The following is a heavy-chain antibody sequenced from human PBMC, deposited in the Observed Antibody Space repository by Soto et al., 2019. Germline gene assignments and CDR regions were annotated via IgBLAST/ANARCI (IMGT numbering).Heavy chain of an antibody. J-gene: IGHJ4*02. CDR1: GGSISSGDYY. Sequence: QVQLQESGPGLVKPSQTLSLTCTVSGGSISSGDYYWSWLRQPPGKGLEWIGYIYYSGSTYYNPSLKSRVTISVDTSKNQFSLKLSSVTAADTAVYYCARVLSGGYSGYDLYYFDYWGQGTLVTVSS. D-gene: IGHD5-12*01. CDR2: IYYSGST. CDR3: ARVLSGGYSGYDLYYFDY. V-gene: IGHV4-30-4*01.